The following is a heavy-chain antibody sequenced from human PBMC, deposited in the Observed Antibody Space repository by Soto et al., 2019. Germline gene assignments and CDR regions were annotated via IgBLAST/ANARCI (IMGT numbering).Heavy chain of an antibody. CDR2: INSDGSST. D-gene: IGHD4-17*01. CDR1: GFTFGSYW. Sequence: GGSLRLSCAASGFTFGSYWMHWVRQAPGKGLVWVSRINSDGSSTSYADSVKGRFTISRDNAKNTLYLQMNSLRAEDTAVYYCARVDYGDYESFRAFDIWGQGTMVTVSS. J-gene: IGHJ3*02. CDR3: ARVDYGDYESFRAFDI. V-gene: IGHV3-74*01.